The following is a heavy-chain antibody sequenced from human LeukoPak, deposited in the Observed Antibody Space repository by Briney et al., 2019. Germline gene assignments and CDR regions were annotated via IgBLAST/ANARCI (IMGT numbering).Heavy chain of an antibody. V-gene: IGHV3-74*01. CDR2: INSDGSST. Sequence: GGSLRLSCAASGFTFSSYWMHWVRQAPGKGLVWVSRINSDGSSTSYADSVKGRFTISRDNAKNTLYLQMNSLRAEDTAVYYCAKVGHCSSTSCSQDYWGQGTLVTVSS. CDR3: AKVGHCSSTSCSQDY. CDR1: GFTFSSYW. J-gene: IGHJ4*02. D-gene: IGHD2-2*01.